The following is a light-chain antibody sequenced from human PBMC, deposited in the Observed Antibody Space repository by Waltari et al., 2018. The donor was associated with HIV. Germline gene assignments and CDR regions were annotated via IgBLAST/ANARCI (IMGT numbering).Light chain of an antibody. CDR2: EVS. J-gene: IGLJ2*01. V-gene: IGLV2-23*02. CDR1: SSDVGSYYL. CDR3: CSYAGSSTFVV. Sequence: QSALTQPASVSGSPGQSITISCTGTSSDVGSYYLVSWYQQHPGKAPKLMIYEVSKRPSGVSNRFSGSKSGNTASLTISGLQAEEEADYYCCSYAGSSTFVVFGGGTKLTVL.